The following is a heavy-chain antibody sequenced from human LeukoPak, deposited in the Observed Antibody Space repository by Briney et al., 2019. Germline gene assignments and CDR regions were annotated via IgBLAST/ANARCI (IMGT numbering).Heavy chain of an antibody. CDR2: IYTSGST. Sequence: PSETLSLTCTVSGGSISSYYWSWIRQPAGKGLEWIGRIYTSGSTNYNPSLKSRVTVSVDTSKNQFSLKLSSVTAADTAVYYCASMYYYDSSGYYWGEYWGQGTLVTVSS. V-gene: IGHV4-4*07. J-gene: IGHJ4*02. D-gene: IGHD3-22*01. CDR1: GGSISSYY. CDR3: ASMYYYDSSGYYWGEY.